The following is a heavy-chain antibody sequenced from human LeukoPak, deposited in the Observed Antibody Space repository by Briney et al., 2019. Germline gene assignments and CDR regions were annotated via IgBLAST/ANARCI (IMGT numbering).Heavy chain of an antibody. D-gene: IGHD1-26*01. Sequence: PSETLSLTCTVSVGSISSYYWNWTRQPPGKGLEWIANIYYIGITNYNPSLNSRVTISVDTSKNQFSPQLNSTTAADTAVYFCATKRASYSRWFDSWGQRTLVTVSS. J-gene: IGHJ5*01. V-gene: IGHV4-59*08. CDR2: IYYIGIT. CDR3: ATKRASYSRWFDS. CDR1: VGSISSYY.